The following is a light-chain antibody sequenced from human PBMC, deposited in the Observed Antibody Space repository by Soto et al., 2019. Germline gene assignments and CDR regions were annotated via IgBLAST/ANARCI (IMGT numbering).Light chain of an antibody. CDR1: TSDVGRYKF. CDR3: SSSTDTDTLVI. V-gene: IGLV2-14*01. Sequence: QSALTQFASVSGSPGQSITISCTGTTSDVGRYKFVSWYQQHPGKAPKLLIYEVSNWPSGVSSRFSGSKSGNTASLTISGLQTEDEATYYCSSSTDTDTLVIFGGGTKLTVL. J-gene: IGLJ2*01. CDR2: EVS.